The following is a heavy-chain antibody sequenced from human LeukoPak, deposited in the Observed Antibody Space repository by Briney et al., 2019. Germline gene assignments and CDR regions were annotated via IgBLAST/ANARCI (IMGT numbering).Heavy chain of an antibody. D-gene: IGHD2-15*01. CDR1: GYPLSDLA. CDR3: VNSDYYYYYGMDV. J-gene: IGHJ6*02. V-gene: IGHV1-24*01. Sequence: ASMKVSCKVSGYPLSDLALQWVRQAPGKGLEWMGGIDHEDGNIIYAQNFQGRATVTEDTSTDTVYMELGGLRSDDTAVYYCVNSDYYYYYGMDVWGQGTPVTVSS. CDR2: IDHEDGNI.